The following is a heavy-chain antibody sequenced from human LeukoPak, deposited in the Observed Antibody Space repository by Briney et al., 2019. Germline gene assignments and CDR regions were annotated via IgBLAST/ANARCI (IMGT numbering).Heavy chain of an antibody. Sequence: SVKVSCKDSGGTFSSYAISWVRQAPGQGLEWMGGIIPIFGTANYAQKFQGGVTITADESTSTAYMELSSLRSEDTAVYYCARGGEVPNWFDPWGQGTLVTVSS. CDR3: ARGGEVPNWFDP. J-gene: IGHJ5*02. CDR2: IIPIFGTA. CDR1: GGTFSSYA. D-gene: IGHD4-17*01. V-gene: IGHV1-69*13.